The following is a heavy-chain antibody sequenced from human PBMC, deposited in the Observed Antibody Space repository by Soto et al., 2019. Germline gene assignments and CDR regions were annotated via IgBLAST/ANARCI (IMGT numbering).Heavy chain of an antibody. V-gene: IGHV3-33*01. CDR2: IWLDGSNE. Sequence: QAQLVESGGGVVQPGRSLRLSCAASGFTFSNYGMHWVRQAPGKGLEWVALIWLDGSNENYADFVKGRFTISRDNFKNTLYLQMNSLRAEDMAVYYCARPRTTVVTPLEAFDIWGQGTMVTVSS. J-gene: IGHJ3*02. CDR3: ARPRTTVVTPLEAFDI. CDR1: GFTFSNYG. D-gene: IGHD4-17*01.